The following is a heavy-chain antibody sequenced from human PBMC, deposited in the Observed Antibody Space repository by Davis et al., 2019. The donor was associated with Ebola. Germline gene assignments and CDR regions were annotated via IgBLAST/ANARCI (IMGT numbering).Heavy chain of an antibody. V-gene: IGHV3-74*01. J-gene: IGHJ5*02. Sequence: GESLKISCAASGFTFSHQWMHWVRRTPGRGLVWVSRINGDGSGATYADSVRGRFTISRDNGKNMVYVQMNSLRAEDTAVYYCATGLVHALESWGQGTLVTVSS. CDR1: GFTFSHQW. CDR2: INGDGSGA. D-gene: IGHD2/OR15-2a*01. CDR3: ATGLVHALES.